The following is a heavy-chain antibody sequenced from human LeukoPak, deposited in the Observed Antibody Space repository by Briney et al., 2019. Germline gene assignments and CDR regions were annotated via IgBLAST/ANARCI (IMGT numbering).Heavy chain of an antibody. V-gene: IGHV1-8*01. Sequence: WASVKVSCKASGYTFTSYDINWVRQATGQGLEWMGWMNHNSGNTGYAQKFQGRVTMARNTSISTAYMELSSLRSEDTTVYYCARGRRITMAFYYYYYMDVWGKGTTVTISS. D-gene: IGHD3-10*01. J-gene: IGHJ6*03. CDR3: ARGRRITMAFYYYYYMDV. CDR1: GYTFTSYD. CDR2: MNHNSGNT.